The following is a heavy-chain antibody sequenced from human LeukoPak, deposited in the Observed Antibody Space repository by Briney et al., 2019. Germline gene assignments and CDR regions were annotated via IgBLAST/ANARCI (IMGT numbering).Heavy chain of an antibody. CDR2: ISSSSSYI. CDR3: ARDRSDYDILTGYQDY. D-gene: IGHD3-9*01. V-gene: IGHV3-21*01. CDR1: GFTFSSYS. Sequence: KSGGSLRLSCAASGFTFSSYSMNWVRQAPGKGLEWVSSISSSSSYIYYADSVKGRFTISRDNAKNSLYLQMNSLRAEDTAVYYCARDRSDYDILTGYQDYWGQGTQVTVSS. J-gene: IGHJ4*02.